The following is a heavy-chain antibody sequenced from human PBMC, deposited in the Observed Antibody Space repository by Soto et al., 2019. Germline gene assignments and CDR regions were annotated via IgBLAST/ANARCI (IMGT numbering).Heavy chain of an antibody. V-gene: IGHV1-69*12. CDR1: GGTFSSYA. D-gene: IGHD6-19*01. Sequence: QVQLVQSGAEVKKPGSSVKVSCKASGGTFSSYAISWVRQAPGQGLEWMGGIIPIFGTANYAQKFQGRVTITADDSTSTAYMELSSLRSEDTAVYYCARSSEAPKRAYYYGMDVWGQGTTVTVSS. CDR2: IIPIFGTA. J-gene: IGHJ6*02. CDR3: ARSSEAPKRAYYYGMDV.